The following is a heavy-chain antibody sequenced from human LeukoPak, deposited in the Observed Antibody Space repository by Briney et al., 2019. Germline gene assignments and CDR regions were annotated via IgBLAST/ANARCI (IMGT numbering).Heavy chain of an antibody. D-gene: IGHD2-2*01. CDR3: ARRYCSGADCYGGASYYYMVV. Sequence: SETLFLTCSVSGGSISTSLYYWGWIRQPPGKGLEWIGSIYYSGRTYYNPSLKSRVTISVDTSKNQFSLMLTSVTAADTAVYYCARRYCSGADCYGGASYYYMVVWGKGTTVTISS. J-gene: IGHJ6*03. CDR2: IYYSGRT. V-gene: IGHV4-39*01. CDR1: GGSISTSLYY.